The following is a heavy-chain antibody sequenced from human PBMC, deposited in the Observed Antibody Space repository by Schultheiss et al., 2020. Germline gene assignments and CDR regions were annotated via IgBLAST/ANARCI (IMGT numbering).Heavy chain of an antibody. Sequence: SQPLSLTCTVSGGSISSSSYYWGWIRQPPGKGLEWIGYIYYSGSTNYNPSLKSRVTMSVDTSKNQFSLKLSSVTAADTAVYYCARELAAAGYYYMDVWGKGTTVTVSS. CDR1: GGSISSSSYY. CDR3: ARELAAAGYYYMDV. V-gene: IGHV4-61*05. D-gene: IGHD6-13*01. CDR2: IYYSGST. J-gene: IGHJ6*03.